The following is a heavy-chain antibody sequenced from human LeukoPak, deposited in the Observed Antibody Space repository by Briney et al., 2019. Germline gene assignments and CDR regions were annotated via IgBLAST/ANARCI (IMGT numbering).Heavy chain of an antibody. CDR2: INHSGKT. J-gene: IGHJ5*02. Sequence: PSETLSLTCAVYGGSFSGYYWSWIRQPPGKGLEWIGEINHSGKTNYSPSLKSRLTISLGTSKNQFSLKLSSVTAADTAVYYCARGPPDIVVVPAAMGWFDPWGQGTLVTVSS. CDR3: ARGPPDIVVVPAAMGWFDP. CDR1: GGSFSGYY. D-gene: IGHD2-2*01. V-gene: IGHV4-34*01.